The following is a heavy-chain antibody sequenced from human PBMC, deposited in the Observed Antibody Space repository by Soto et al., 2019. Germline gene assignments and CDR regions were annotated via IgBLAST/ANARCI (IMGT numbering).Heavy chain of an antibody. D-gene: IGHD3-9*01. CDR3: VRLPDNVDVLTGRSGYNDY. V-gene: IGHV1-8*01. J-gene: IGHJ4*02. CDR2: MNPNSGKT. CDR1: GYTLTNYD. Sequence: QVQLVQSGAEVKKPGASVKVSCKASGYTLTNYDTTGVRHPTGQGLGWLGWMNPNSGKTGSAQKFQGRVTMTRDTSINTAYMELSSLRSDDTAVYYCVRLPDNVDVLTGRSGYNDYWGQGTLVTVSS.